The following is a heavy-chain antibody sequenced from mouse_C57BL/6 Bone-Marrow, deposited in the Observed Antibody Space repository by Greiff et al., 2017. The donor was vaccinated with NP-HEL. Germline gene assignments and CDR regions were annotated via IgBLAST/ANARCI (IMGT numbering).Heavy chain of an antibody. CDR2: IDPSDSYT. V-gene: IGHV1-50*01. CDR1: GYTFTSYW. Sequence: QVQLKQPGAELVKPGASVKLSCKASGYTFTSYWMQWVKQRPGQGLEWIGEIDPSDSYTNYNQKLKGKATLTVDTSSSTAYMQLSSLTSEDSAVYYCAREITTVVGGAYWGQGTLVTVSA. D-gene: IGHD1-1*01. CDR3: AREITTVVGGAY. J-gene: IGHJ3*01.